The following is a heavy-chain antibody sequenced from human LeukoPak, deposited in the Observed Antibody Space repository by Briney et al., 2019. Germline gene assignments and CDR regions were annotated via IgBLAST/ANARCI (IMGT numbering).Heavy chain of an antibody. J-gene: IGHJ4*02. D-gene: IGHD5-18*01. V-gene: IGHV3-23*01. CDR2: ITGSGGGA. CDR3: AKDRARSYGYGL. CDR1: GFTFSSYA. Sequence: GGSLRLSCAASGFTFSSYAMSWVRQAPGRGLEWVSVITGSGGGAYYADSVKGRFTISRDNSKNTLYLQMNSMRAEDTAVYYCAKDRARSYGYGLWGQGTLVTASS.